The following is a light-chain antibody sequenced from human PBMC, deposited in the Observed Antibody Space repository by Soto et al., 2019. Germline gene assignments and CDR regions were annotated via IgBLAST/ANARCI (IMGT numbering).Light chain of an antibody. Sequence: QAVVTQEPSLTVSPGGKVTLTCASSTGAVTSGYYPSWFQQKPGQAPRALIYNTNNKHSWTPARFSGSLLGGKAALTLSGVQPEDEAEYYCLLYYGGSHVFGTGTKLTVL. J-gene: IGLJ1*01. CDR3: LLYYGGSHV. CDR2: NTN. V-gene: IGLV7-43*01. CDR1: TGAVTSGYY.